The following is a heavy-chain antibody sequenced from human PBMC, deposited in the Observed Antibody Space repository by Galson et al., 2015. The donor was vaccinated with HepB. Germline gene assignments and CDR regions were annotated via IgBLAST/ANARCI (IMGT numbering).Heavy chain of an antibody. V-gene: IGHV3-53*01. CDR2: FYGDNNA. J-gene: IGHJ5*02. CDR3: ARDYGHYYKSGALPFHYFDL. D-gene: IGHD3-10*01. CDR1: GFSVTHNY. Sequence: SLRLSCAVSGFSVTHNYMTWVRQAPGMGPEWVSSFYGDNNAYSGESVKGRFTVSRDESKNVLYLQMNDLRVEDTAVYYCARDYGHYYKSGALPFHYFDLWGQGILVTVSS.